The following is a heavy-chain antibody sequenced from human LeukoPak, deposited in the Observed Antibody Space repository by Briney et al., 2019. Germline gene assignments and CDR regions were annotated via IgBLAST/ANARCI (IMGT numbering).Heavy chain of an antibody. J-gene: IGHJ4*02. CDR1: GESFSGYY. CDR2: INHSGST. Sequence: SETLSLTCAVYGESFSGYYWSWIRQPPGKGLEWIGEINHSGSTNYNPSLKSRVTISVDTSKNQFSLKLSSVTAADTAVYYCARTTYGDYVYDYWGQGTLVTVSS. V-gene: IGHV4-34*01. CDR3: ARTTYGDYVYDY. D-gene: IGHD4-17*01.